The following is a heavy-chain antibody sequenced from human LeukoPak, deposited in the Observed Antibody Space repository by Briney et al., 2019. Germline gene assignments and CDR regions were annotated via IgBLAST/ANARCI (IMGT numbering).Heavy chain of an antibody. J-gene: IGHJ4*02. D-gene: IGHD4-17*01. V-gene: IGHV2-26*01. Sequence: SGPMLVKPTETLTLTCTVPDFSLSNARMAVGWIRQPPEKSLEWLAHIFSNDEKSHNTSLKSRLTISKDTSKSQMVLTMTDMDPVDTATYYCARTEGTTVIDYWGQGTLVTVSS. CDR1: DFSLSNARMA. CDR2: IFSNDEK. CDR3: ARTEGTTVIDY.